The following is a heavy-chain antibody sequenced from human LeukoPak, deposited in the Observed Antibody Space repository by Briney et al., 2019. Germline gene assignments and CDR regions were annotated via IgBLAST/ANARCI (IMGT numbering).Heavy chain of an antibody. J-gene: IGHJ4*02. CDR3: ATGISGRTFDS. Sequence: GGSLRLSCAASGFTFSSYSMNWVRQAPGKGLEWVSSISSSSSYIYYADSVKGRFTISRDNAKNSLYLQMNSLRAEDTAVYYCATGISGRTFDSWGQGTLVTVSS. CDR1: GFTFSSYS. V-gene: IGHV3-21*01. CDR2: ISSSSSYI. D-gene: IGHD6-19*01.